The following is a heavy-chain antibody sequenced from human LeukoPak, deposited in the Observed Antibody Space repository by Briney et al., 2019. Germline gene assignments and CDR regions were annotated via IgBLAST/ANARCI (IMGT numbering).Heavy chain of an antibody. CDR3: ARDVTTVTTKSYYYYYMDV. V-gene: IGHV3-53*01. D-gene: IGHD4-11*01. J-gene: IGHJ6*03. Sequence: GGSLRLSXAASGFTVSSNYMSWVRQAPGKGLEWVSVIYSGGSTYYADSVKGRFTTSRDNSKNTLYLQMNSLRAEDTAVYYCARDVTTVTTKSYYYYYMDVWGKGTTVTVSS. CDR2: IYSGGST. CDR1: GFTVSSNY.